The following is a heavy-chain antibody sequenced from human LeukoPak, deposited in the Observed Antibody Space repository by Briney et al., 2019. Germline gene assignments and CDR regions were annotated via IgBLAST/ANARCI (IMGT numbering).Heavy chain of an antibody. Sequence: ASVKVSCKVSGYTLTELSMHWVRQAPGQGLEWMGWISAYNGNTNYAQKLQGRVTMTTDTSTSTAYMELRSLRSDDTAVYYCARIVGATLGDYWGQGTLVTVSS. V-gene: IGHV1-18*01. CDR1: GYTLTELS. CDR3: ARIVGATLGDY. D-gene: IGHD1-26*01. J-gene: IGHJ4*02. CDR2: ISAYNGNT.